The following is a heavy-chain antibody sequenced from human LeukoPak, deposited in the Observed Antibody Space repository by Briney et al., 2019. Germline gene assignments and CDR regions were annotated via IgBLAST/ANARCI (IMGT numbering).Heavy chain of an antibody. D-gene: IGHD6-19*01. J-gene: IGHJ4*02. Sequence: GGSLRLSCAASGFTFSSYSMNWVRQAPGKGLEWVSSISSSSSYIYYADSVKGRFTISRDNSKNTLYLQMNSLRAEDTAVYYCARDSSIAVAGGFWYFDYWGQGTLVTVSS. CDR3: ARDSSIAVAGGFWYFDY. V-gene: IGHV3-21*01. CDR1: GFTFSSYS. CDR2: ISSSSSYI.